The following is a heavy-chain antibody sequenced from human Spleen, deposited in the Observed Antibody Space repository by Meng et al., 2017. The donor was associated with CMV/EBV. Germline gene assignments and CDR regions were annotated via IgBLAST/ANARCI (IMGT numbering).Heavy chain of an antibody. D-gene: IGHD3-10*01. CDR1: GFTFDDYG. J-gene: IGHJ4*02. V-gene: IGHV3-20*01. CDR3: AKEADGGFDY. Sequence: LSCAASGFTFDDYGMSWVRQAPGKGLEWVSGINWNGGNTGYADSVKGRFTISRDNTKNSLYLQMNSLRDEDTALYHCAKEADGGFDYWGQGTLVTVSS. CDR2: INWNGGNT.